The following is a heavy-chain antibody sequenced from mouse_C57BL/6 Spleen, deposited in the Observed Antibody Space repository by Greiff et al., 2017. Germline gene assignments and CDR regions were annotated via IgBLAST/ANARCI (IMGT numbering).Heavy chain of an antibody. V-gene: IGHV1-26*01. J-gene: IGHJ4*01. D-gene: IGHD2-10*02. Sequence: VQLKESGPELVKPGASVKISCKASGYTFTDYYMNWVKQSHGKSLEWIGDINPNNGGTSYNQKFKGKATLTVDKSSSTAYMELRSLTSEDSAVYYCARGSIYAMDYWGQGTSVTVSS. CDR3: ARGSIYAMDY. CDR2: INPNNGGT. CDR1: GYTFTDYY.